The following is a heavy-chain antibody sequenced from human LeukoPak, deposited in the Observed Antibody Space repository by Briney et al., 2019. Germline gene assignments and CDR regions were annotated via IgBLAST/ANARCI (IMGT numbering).Heavy chain of an antibody. CDR3: ARATRNGYDY. CDR2: ISHTSDSI. CDR1: GFTFRIYG. J-gene: IGHJ4*02. Sequence: PGGSLRLSCVASGFTFRIYGMNWVRQPPGKGPEWVSYISHTSDSILYADSVKGRFTMSRDNAKKSLYLQMNSLRAEDSAVYYCARATRNGYDYWGQGTLVTVSS. D-gene: IGHD5-24*01. V-gene: IGHV3-48*01.